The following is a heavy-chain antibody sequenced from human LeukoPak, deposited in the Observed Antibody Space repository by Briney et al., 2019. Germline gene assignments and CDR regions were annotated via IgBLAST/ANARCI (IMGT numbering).Heavy chain of an antibody. Sequence: GASVKVSCKASGYTFTSYGISWVPQAPGQGLEWIGWISDYSGNTNYAQKLQGRVTMTTDTSTSTAYMELRSLRSDDTAVYYCARDLYRDSLPVSWFDPWGQGTLVTVSS. D-gene: IGHD4-11*01. CDR1: GYTFTSYG. J-gene: IGHJ5*02. V-gene: IGHV1-18*01. CDR2: ISDYSGNT. CDR3: ARDLYRDSLPVSWFDP.